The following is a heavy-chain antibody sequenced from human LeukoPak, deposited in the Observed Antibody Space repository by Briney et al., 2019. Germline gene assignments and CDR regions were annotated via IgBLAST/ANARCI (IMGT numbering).Heavy chain of an antibody. CDR3: AKASGSGSFSNWFDP. J-gene: IGHJ5*02. Sequence: GGSLRLSCAASGFRFDDYAMHWVRQAPGKGLEWVSGISWNSGSIGYADPVKGRFTISRDNAKNSLYLQMNSLRAEDMALYYCAKASGSGSFSNWFDPWGQGTLVTVSS. CDR2: ISWNSGSI. V-gene: IGHV3-9*03. D-gene: IGHD3-10*01. CDR1: GFRFDDYA.